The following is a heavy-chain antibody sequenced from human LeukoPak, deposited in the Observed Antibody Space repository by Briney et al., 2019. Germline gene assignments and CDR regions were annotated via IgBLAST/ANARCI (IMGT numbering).Heavy chain of an antibody. CDR1: GDSISSGDYY. J-gene: IGHJ5*02. Sequence: SQTLSLTCTVSGDSISSGDYYWSWVRQPPGKGLEWIGYIYYSGSTYYNPSLKSRVTISVDTSKNQFSLKLSSVTAADTAVYYCARMYYYGSGSYGLSPPIWFDPWGQGTLVTVSS. V-gene: IGHV4-30-4*01. CDR2: IYYSGST. D-gene: IGHD3-10*01. CDR3: ARMYYYGSGSYGLSPPIWFDP.